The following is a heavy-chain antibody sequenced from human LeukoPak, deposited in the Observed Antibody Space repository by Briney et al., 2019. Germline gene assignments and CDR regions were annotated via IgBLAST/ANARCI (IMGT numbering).Heavy chain of an antibody. V-gene: IGHV3-30-3*01. D-gene: IGHD3-10*01. CDR3: ALPLWFGALDV. CDR1: GFTFSSYA. CDR2: ISYDGSNK. J-gene: IGHJ6*02. Sequence: PGGSLRLSCAASGFTFSSYAMHWVRQAPGKGLEWVAVISYDGSNKYYADSVKSRFTISRDNSKNTLYLQMNSLRAEDTAVYYCALPLWFGALDVWGQGTTVTVSS.